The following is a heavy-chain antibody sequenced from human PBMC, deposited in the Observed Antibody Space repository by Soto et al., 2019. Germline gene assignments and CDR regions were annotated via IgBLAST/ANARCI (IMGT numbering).Heavy chain of an antibody. CDR3: ARDPRYYGSRYYYSDS. V-gene: IGHV1-18*01. D-gene: IGHD3-10*01. CDR1: GYTFTSYG. Sequence: SVKVSCKASGYTFTSYGISWVRQAPGQGLEWMGWISAYNGNTNYAQKLQGRVTMTTDTSTSTAYMELRSLRSDDTAVYYCARDPRYYGSRYYYSDSRGQGTLVTVSS. CDR2: ISAYNGNT. J-gene: IGHJ1*01.